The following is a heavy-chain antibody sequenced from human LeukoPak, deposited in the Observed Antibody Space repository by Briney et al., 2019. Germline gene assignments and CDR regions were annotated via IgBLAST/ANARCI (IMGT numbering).Heavy chain of an antibody. CDR2: ISGGGSKT. CDR1: GFIFSSYA. Sequence: GGSLRLSCAGSGFIFSSYAMTWARRAPGKGLEWVSTISGGGSKTDYADSVKGRFTISRDKSKNTLYLELKNLRAQETAVYYCTKDLHSAGSGYYGGPRVRALDIWGQGTMVTVSS. V-gene: IGHV3-23*01. CDR3: TKDLHSAGSGYYGGPRVRALDI. J-gene: IGHJ3*02. D-gene: IGHD3-22*01.